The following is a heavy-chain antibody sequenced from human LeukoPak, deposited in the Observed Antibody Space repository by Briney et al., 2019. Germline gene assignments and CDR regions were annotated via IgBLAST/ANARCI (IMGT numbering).Heavy chain of an antibody. CDR3: ARESAVTMADYGMDV. Sequence: GGSLRLSCAASGFTFSSYAMNWVRQAPGKGLEWVSSISGSGDRTYYADSVNGRFTISRDNSKNTLYLQMNSLRAEDTAVYYCARESAVTMADYGMDVWGQGTTVTVSS. V-gene: IGHV3-23*01. J-gene: IGHJ6*02. CDR1: GFTFSSYA. D-gene: IGHD4-17*01. CDR2: ISGSGDRT.